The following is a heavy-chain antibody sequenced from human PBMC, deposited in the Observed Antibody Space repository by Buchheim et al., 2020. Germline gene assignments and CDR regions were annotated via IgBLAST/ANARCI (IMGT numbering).Heavy chain of an antibody. CDR3: ARDPYSSGWYKAYYYYYGMDV. J-gene: IGHJ6*02. CDR2: ITYNGSTK. V-gene: IGHV3-30*04. Sequence: QVQLVESGGGVVQPGRSLRLSCAASGFTFSSYAMHWVRQAPGKGLEWVAVITYNGSTKYYADSVKGRFTISRDNSKNTLYLQINSLRAEDTAVYYCARDPYSSGWYKAYYYYYGMDVWGQGTT. CDR1: GFTFSSYA. D-gene: IGHD6-19*01.